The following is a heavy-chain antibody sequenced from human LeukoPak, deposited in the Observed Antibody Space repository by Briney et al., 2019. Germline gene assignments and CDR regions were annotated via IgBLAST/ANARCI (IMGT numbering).Heavy chain of an antibody. Sequence: ASVKVSCKASGYTFTSYAMHWVRQAPGQRLEWMGWINAGNGNTKYSQKFQGRVTITRDTSASTAYMELSSLRSEDTAVYYCAREAEYRLHLDYWGQGTLVTVSS. CDR3: AREAEYRLHLDY. CDR1: GYTFTSYA. D-gene: IGHD2-2*01. CDR2: INAGNGNT. J-gene: IGHJ4*02. V-gene: IGHV1-3*01.